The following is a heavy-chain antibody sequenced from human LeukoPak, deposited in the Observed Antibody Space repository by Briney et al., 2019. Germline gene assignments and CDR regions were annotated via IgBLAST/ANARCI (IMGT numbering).Heavy chain of an antibody. CDR3: ARDYDFTSYWYFDL. V-gene: IGHV1-18*01. J-gene: IGHJ2*01. Sequence: ASVKVSSKASGYTFTSYGISWVRQAPGQGLEWMGWISAYNGNTNYAQKLQGRVTMTTDTSTSTAYMELRSLRSEDTAVYYCARDYDFTSYWYFDLWGRGTLVTVSS. D-gene: IGHD3-22*01. CDR1: GYTFTSYG. CDR2: ISAYNGNT.